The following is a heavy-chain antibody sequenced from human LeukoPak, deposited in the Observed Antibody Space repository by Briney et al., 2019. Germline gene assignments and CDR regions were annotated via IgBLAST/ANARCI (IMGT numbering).Heavy chain of an antibody. D-gene: IGHD3-22*01. CDR2: ISAYSGNT. CDR3: ARELPYYDSSGYPYYFDY. V-gene: IGHV1-18*01. CDR1: GYTFTSYG. Sequence: ASVKVSCKASGYTFTSYGISWVRQAPGQGLEWMGWISAYSGNTNYAQKLQGRVTMTTDTSTSTAYMELRSLRSDDTAVYYCARELPYYDSSGYPYYFDYWGQGTLVTVSS. J-gene: IGHJ4*02.